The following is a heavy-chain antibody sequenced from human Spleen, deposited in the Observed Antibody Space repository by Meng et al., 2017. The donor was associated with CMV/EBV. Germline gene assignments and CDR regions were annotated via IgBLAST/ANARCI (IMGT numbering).Heavy chain of an antibody. CDR3: AKKEPVVGATWAPYY. V-gene: IGHV3-48*03. D-gene: IGHD1-26*01. CDR1: GFTFSSYV. J-gene: IGHJ4*02. CDR2: ISSSGTTI. Sequence: GGSLRLSCEASGFTFSSYVMNWVRQAPGKGLEWVSYISSSGTTIHYADSVRGRFTISRDNARNTLYLQMNSLRAEDTAVYYCAKKEPVVGATWAPYYWSQGTLVTVSS.